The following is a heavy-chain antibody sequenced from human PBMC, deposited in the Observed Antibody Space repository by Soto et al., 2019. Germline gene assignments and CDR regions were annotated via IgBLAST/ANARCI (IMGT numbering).Heavy chain of an antibody. CDR1: GYTFTSYD. J-gene: IGHJ5*02. CDR2: MNPNSGNT. V-gene: IGHV1-8*01. Sequence: ASVKGSCKASGYTFTSYDINWVRQATGQGLEWMGWMNPNSGNTGYAQKFQGRVTMTRNASISTAYMELSSLRSEDTAVYYCARCRPNPIYDWFDPWGQGTLVTVTS. CDR3: ARCRPNPIYDWFDP. D-gene: IGHD3-3*01.